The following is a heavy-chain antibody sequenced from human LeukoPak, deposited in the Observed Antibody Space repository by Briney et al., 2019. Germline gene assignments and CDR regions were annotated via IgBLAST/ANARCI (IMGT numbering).Heavy chain of an antibody. CDR1: GFSISGSF. D-gene: IGHD6-13*01. V-gene: IGHV3-7*01. J-gene: IGHJ4*02. CDR3: ARDRDSSWYPYFES. CDR2: IKQDGSQT. Sequence: PGGSLRLSCVASGFSISGSFMSWVRQVPGKGLEWVTNIKQDGSQTYYIGSVKGRFTISRDNAKNSVHLQLNSLRVEDTAVYYCARDRDSSWYPYFESWGQGTLVTVSS.